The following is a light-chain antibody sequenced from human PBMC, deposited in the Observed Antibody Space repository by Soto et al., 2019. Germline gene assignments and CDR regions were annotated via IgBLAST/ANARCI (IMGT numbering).Light chain of an antibody. V-gene: IGKV3-20*01. Sequence: EDGLTQSPATLSLSPGERATLSCRASQSGSSNLAWYQQRPGQAPRLLIYDASNRATGIPSRFSGSGSGTDFTLTINTLETEDCAWYYCQQYGSSSLTFGGGTRVPIK. J-gene: IGKJ4*01. CDR3: QQYGSSSLT. CDR2: DAS. CDR1: QSGSSN.